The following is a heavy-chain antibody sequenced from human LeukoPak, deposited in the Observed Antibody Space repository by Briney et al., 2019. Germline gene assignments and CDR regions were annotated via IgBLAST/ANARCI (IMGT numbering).Heavy chain of an antibody. V-gene: IGHV3-11*01. CDR3: ARDMGLYCSSTSCYHGWDYYGMDV. D-gene: IGHD2-2*01. Sequence: KPGGSLRLSCAASGFTFSDYYMSWIRQAPGKGLEWVSYVSSSGSTIYYADSVKGRFTISRDNAKNSLYLQMNSLRAEDTAVYYCARDMGLYCSSTSCYHGWDYYGMDVWGQGTTVTVSS. J-gene: IGHJ6*02. CDR2: VSSSGSTI. CDR1: GFTFSDYY.